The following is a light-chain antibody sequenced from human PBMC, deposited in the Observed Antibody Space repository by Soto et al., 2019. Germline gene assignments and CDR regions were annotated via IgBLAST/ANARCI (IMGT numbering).Light chain of an antibody. V-gene: IGKV1-5*01. J-gene: IGKJ1*01. Sequence: DIQMTQSPSTLSASVGGRVTSTCRASQSIASWLAWYQQKPGKAPELLIYDASTLKSGVPARFSGSGPVTDFTLTISDLQPDDFATYYCQQYNTYEFGQGTKVDIK. CDR1: QSIASW. CDR3: QQYNTYE. CDR2: DAS.